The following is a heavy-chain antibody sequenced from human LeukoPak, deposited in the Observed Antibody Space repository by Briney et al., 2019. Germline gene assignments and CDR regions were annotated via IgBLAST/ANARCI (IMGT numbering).Heavy chain of an antibody. CDR1: GYTFTGYY. D-gene: IGHD6-19*01. CDR3: ARDGGRCGYSSGWCLFDY. V-gene: IGHV1-69*06. Sequence: ASVTVSCKASGYTFTGYYIHWVRQAPGQGLEWMGRIIPIFGTANYAQKFQGRVTITADKSTSTAYMELSSLRSEDTAVYYCARDGGRCGYSSGWCLFDYWGQGTLVTVSS. J-gene: IGHJ4*02. CDR2: IIPIFGTA.